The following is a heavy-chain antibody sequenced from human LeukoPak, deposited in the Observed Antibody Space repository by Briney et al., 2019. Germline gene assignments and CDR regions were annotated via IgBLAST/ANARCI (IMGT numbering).Heavy chain of an antibody. D-gene: IGHD6-6*01. CDR1: GFTFSSYA. CDR3: AKDRRSSSPRTFDY. Sequence: PGGSLRLSCAASGFTFSSYAMSWVRQAPGKGLEWVSTISGSGENTYYADSVKGRFTISRDNSQNTLYLQTNSLRAEDTAVYYCAKDRRSSSPRTFDYWGQGTLVTVSS. CDR2: ISGSGENT. V-gene: IGHV3-23*01. J-gene: IGHJ4*02.